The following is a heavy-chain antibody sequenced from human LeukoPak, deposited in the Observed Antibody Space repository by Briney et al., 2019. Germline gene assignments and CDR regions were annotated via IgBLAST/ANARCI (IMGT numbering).Heavy chain of an antibody. CDR1: GDSVSSKSAA. Sequence: SQTLSLTYPISGDSVSSKSAAWNWIRQSPTRGLEWLGWTYYRSKWYKEYAVSVKSRITINPDTYKNQFSLKLNSVTPEDTAVYYCVRDAVLGNDAFDIWGQGTKVTVSS. CDR3: VRDAVLGNDAFDI. J-gene: IGHJ3*02. V-gene: IGHV6-1*01. CDR2: TYYRSKWYK. D-gene: IGHD7-27*01.